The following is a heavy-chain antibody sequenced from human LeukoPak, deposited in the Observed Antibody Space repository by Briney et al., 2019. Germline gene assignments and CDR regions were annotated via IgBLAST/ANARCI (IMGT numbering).Heavy chain of an antibody. D-gene: IGHD3-10*01. CDR1: GFTFSSYS. V-gene: IGHV3-21*01. Sequence: GSLRLSCAASGFTFSSYSMNWDRQAPGKGLEWVSSISSSSSYIYYADSVKGRFTISRDNAKNSLYLQMSSLRAEDTAVYYCAGSYGSGSPFDYWGQGTLVTVSS. CDR2: ISSSSSYI. J-gene: IGHJ4*02. CDR3: AGSYGSGSPFDY.